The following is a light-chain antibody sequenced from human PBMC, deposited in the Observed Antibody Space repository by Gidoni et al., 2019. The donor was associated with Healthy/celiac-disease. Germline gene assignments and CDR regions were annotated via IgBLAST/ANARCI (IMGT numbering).Light chain of an antibody. J-gene: IGKJ4*01. CDR2: GAS. CDR3: HQYCSSPPVT. Sequence: EIVLPQSPGTLSLSPGERATLSCRSSQSDSSSYLAWYQQKPGQAPRLLIYGASSRATAIPDRFSGSGSATAFTLTIIRLEPEDFAVYYCHQYCSSPPVTFGGGTKVEIK. CDR1: QSDSSSY. V-gene: IGKV3-20*01.